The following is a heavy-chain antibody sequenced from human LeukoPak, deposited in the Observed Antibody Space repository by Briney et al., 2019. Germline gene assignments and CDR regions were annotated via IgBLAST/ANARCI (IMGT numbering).Heavy chain of an antibody. J-gene: IGHJ4*02. CDR1: GFTFSSYA. V-gene: IGHV3-23*01. CDR2: ISGSGGST. Sequence: PGGSLRLSCAASGFTFSSYAMSWVRQAPGKGLEWVSAISGSGGSTYYADSVKGRFTISRDNSKNTLYLQMNSLRAEDTAVYYCAKDYCSGGSCYSGGPDYWGQGTLVTVSS. CDR3: AKDYCSGGSCYSGGPDY. D-gene: IGHD2-15*01.